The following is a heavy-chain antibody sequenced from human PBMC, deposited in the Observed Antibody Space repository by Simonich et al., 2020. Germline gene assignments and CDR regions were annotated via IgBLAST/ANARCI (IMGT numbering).Heavy chain of an antibody. J-gene: IGHJ4*02. Sequence: QVQLVQSGAEVKKPGASVKVSCKASGYTFTSYGISWVRQAPGQGLEWMGWNRANKGNTNHAQKLQGRVTMTTDTSTSTAYMELRSLRSDDTAVYYCARDQGGRAAAATDHWGQGTLVTVSS. D-gene: IGHD6-13*01. CDR1: GYTFTSYG. CDR3: ARDQGGRAAAATDH. V-gene: IGHV1-18*01. CDR2: NRANKGNT.